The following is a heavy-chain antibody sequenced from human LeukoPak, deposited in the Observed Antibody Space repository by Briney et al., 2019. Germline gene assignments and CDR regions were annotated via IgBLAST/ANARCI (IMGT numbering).Heavy chain of an antibody. D-gene: IGHD2/OR15-2a*01. J-gene: IGHJ6*02. V-gene: IGHV4-59*08. CDR2: IHYMGST. Sequence: SETLSLTCTVSGGSISSYYCSWIRQPPGKGLEWIGYIHYMGSTNNNPSLKSRVTISVDTSKQQFSLKLSSVTAADTAVYYCARHVSSYYGMDVWGQGNTGTASS. CDR3: ARHVSSYYGMDV. CDR1: GGSISSYY.